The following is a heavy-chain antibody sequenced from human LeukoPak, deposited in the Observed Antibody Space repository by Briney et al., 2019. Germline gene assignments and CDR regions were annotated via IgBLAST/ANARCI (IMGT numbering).Heavy chain of an antibody. CDR1: GGSISSSSYY. CDR2: IYYSGST. J-gene: IGHJ4*02. Sequence: SETLSLTCTVSGGSISSSSYYWGWIRQPPGKGLEWIGSIYYSGSTYYNPSLKSRVTISVDTSKNQFSLKLSSVTAADTAVYYCARDVMGIAVAGQDYWGQGTLVTVSS. CDR3: ARDVMGIAVAGQDY. D-gene: IGHD6-19*01. V-gene: IGHV4-39*07.